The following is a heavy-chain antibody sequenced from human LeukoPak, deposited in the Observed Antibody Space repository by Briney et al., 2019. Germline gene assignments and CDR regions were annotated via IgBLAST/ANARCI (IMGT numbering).Heavy chain of an antibody. D-gene: IGHD2-15*01. Sequence: GGSLRLSCAASGFTSSSYGMHWVRQAPGKGLEWVAVISYDGSNKYYADSVKGRFTISRDNSKNTLYLQMNSLRAEDTAVYYCAKDQGGGSREYYFDYWGQGTLVTVSS. J-gene: IGHJ4*02. V-gene: IGHV3-30*18. CDR2: ISYDGSNK. CDR3: AKDQGGGSREYYFDY. CDR1: GFTSSSYG.